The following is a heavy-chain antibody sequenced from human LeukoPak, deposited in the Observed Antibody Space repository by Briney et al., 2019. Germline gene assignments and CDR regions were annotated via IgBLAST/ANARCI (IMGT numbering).Heavy chain of an antibody. D-gene: IGHD3-22*01. CDR2: IYGGGST. V-gene: IGHV3-53*04. Sequence: PGGSLRLSCAASGFAVSNNYMSWVRQAPGKGLEWVSIIYGGGSTYYADSVNGRFTISRHNSRNTLFLQMNSLRTEDTAVYYCARAYDSSGYWPQCFLLWRQGTVVTVSS. CDR3: ARAYDSSGYWPQCFLL. J-gene: IGHJ1*01. CDR1: GFAVSNNY.